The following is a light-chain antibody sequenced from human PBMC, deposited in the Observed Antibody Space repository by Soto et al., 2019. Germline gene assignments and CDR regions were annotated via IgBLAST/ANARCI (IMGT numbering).Light chain of an antibody. CDR2: WAS. Sequence: DIVMTQSPDSLAVSRAERANINCKSSQSVLYSSNNKNYLAWYQQKPGQPPKLLIYWASTRESGVPDRFSGSGSGTDFTLTISSLQAEDVAVYYCQQYYTTPRTFGGGTKVEIK. J-gene: IGKJ4*01. CDR3: QQYYTTPRT. V-gene: IGKV4-1*01. CDR1: QSVLYSSNNKNY.